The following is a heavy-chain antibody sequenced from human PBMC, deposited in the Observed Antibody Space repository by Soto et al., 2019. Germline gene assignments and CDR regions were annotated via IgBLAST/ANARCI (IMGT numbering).Heavy chain of an antibody. CDR1: GVSVSRDYQ. CDR2: IDYTGSP. J-gene: IGHJ1*01. CDR3: ARAWDF. Sequence: PSETLSLTCTVSGVSVSRDYQWIWIRQPPGKGLEWIGRIDYTGSPYYNPSLKSRLTISVDTSKNQFSLKVNSLTAADTAVYYCARAWDFWGQGTLVTVSS. V-gene: IGHV4-30-4*01. D-gene: IGHD1-26*01.